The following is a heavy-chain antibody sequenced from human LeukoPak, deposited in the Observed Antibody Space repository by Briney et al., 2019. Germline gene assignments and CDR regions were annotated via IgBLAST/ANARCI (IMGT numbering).Heavy chain of an antibody. V-gene: IGHV4-4*07. CDR1: GGSISSYY. D-gene: IGHD6-19*01. Sequence: PSETLSLTCTVSGGSISSYYWSWIRQPAGKGLEWIGRIYTSGSTNYNPSLKSRVTISVDKSKNQFSLKLSSVTAADTAVYYCARERGGSGWSAYYYYYMDVWGKGTTATVSS. CDR3: ARERGGSGWSAYYYYYMDV. CDR2: IYTSGST. J-gene: IGHJ6*03.